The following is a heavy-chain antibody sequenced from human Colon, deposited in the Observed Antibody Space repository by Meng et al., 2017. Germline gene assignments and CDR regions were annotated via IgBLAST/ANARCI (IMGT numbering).Heavy chain of an antibody. CDR1: GGSVSSASYY. CDR2: IHYSGSR. V-gene: IGHV4-61*01. CDR3: ARFYGSGTFEVHDY. J-gene: IGHJ4*02. D-gene: IGHD3-10*01. Sequence: QRRLQESGPGLVRPSETLSLTCNVSGGSVSSASYYWSWIRQPPGKGLEWIGLIHYSGSRNYNPSLKSRVTMSVDTSKNQVSLRLTSVTAADTAVYYCARFYGSGTFEVHDYWGQGTLVTVSS.